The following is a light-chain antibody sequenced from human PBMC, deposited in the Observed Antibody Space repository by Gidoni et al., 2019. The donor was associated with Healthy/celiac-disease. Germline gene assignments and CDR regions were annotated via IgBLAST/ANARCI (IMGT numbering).Light chain of an antibody. CDR2: GAS. J-gene: IGKJ5*01. CDR1: QSVSSSY. CDR3: QQYGSSPIT. Sequence: EIVLTQSPGTLSLSPGERATLSCRASQSVSSSYLAWYQQKPGQAPRLLIFGASSRATGIPDRFSGSGSGTDFTLTVSRLEPEDFAVYFCQQYGSSPITFGQGTRLEIK. V-gene: IGKV3-20*01.